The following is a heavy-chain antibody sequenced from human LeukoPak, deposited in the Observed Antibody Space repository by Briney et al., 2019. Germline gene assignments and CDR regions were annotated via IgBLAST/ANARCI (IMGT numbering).Heavy chain of an antibody. V-gene: IGHV3-72*01. CDR2: TRNKANSYNT. CDR1: GLTFSDQY. D-gene: IGHD3-3*01. CDR3: ANEFFAGFDV. Sequence: GGSLRLSCVTSGLTFSDQYMDWVRQAPGKGLEWVGRTRNKANSYNTEYAASVKGRFTISRDDSKNSLYLQMNSLKTEDTAVYYCANEFFAGFDVWGQGTMVAVSS. J-gene: IGHJ3*01.